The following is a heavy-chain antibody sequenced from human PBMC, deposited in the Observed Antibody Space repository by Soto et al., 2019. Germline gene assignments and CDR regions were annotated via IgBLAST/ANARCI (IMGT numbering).Heavy chain of an antibody. D-gene: IGHD3-22*01. V-gene: IGHV3-30*18. Sequence: QVQLVESGGGVVQPGRSLRLSCAASGFTFSSYGMHWVRQAPGKGLAWVAVISYDGSNKYYADSVKGRFTISRDNSKNTLYLQMNSLRAEDTAVYYCAKDREIVVVIQYYYYGMDVWGQGTTVTVSS. J-gene: IGHJ6*02. CDR2: ISYDGSNK. CDR1: GFTFSSYG. CDR3: AKDREIVVVIQYYYYGMDV.